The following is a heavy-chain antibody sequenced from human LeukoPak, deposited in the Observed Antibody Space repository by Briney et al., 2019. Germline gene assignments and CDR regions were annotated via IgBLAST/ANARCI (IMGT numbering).Heavy chain of an antibody. J-gene: IGHJ4*02. CDR3: STGGYFFDY. Sequence: GGSLRLSCAGSGFTFSNAWMNWVRQTPGKGLEWVGRTKSKPDGETTDYAAPVKGRFTISRDDSKNTVFLQMNSLKTEDTAVYYCSTGGYFFDYWGQGTLVTVSS. V-gene: IGHV3-15*01. CDR1: GFTFSNAW. CDR2: TKSKPDGETT.